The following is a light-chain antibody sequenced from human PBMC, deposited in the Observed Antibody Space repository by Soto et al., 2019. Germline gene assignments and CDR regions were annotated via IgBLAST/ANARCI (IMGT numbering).Light chain of an antibody. CDR1: SRDVGGYNS. J-gene: IGLJ1*01. Sequence: LTQPASVSGSPGQSITISCTGTSRDVGGYNSVSWYQQHPGKAPKLMIYEVTNRPSGVSNRFSGSKSGNTASLTISGLQAEDEADYYCSSYTSGSALYVFGAGTKVTVL. CDR2: EVT. V-gene: IGLV2-14*01. CDR3: SSYTSGSALYV.